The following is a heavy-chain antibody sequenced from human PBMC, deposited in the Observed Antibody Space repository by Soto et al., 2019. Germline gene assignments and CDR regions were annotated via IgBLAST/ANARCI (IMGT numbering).Heavy chain of an antibody. J-gene: IGHJ4*02. CDR1: GGSISSYY. CDR3: ACYDYGDYDY. V-gene: IGHV4-59*01. CDR2: IYYSGST. Sequence: PSETLSLTCTVSGGSISSYYWSWIRQPPGKGLEWIGYIYYSGSTNYNPSLKSRVTISVDTSKNQFSLKPSSVTAADTAVYYCACYDYGDYDYWGQGTLVTVSS. D-gene: IGHD4-17*01.